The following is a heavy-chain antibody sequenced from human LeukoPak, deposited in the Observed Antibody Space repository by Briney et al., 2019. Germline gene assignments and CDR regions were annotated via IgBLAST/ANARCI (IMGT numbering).Heavy chain of an antibody. V-gene: IGHV1-18*01. CDR2: VSAYSGNT. Sequence: ASVKASCKASGYTFTSYGISWVRQAPGQGLEWMGWVSAYSGNTNYAQKFQGRVTMTTDTSTSTAYMELRSLRSDDTAVYYCAREGSLVVDYYYMDVWGKGTTVTVSS. J-gene: IGHJ6*03. CDR3: AREGSLVVDYYYMDV. D-gene: IGHD2-15*01. CDR1: GYTFTSYG.